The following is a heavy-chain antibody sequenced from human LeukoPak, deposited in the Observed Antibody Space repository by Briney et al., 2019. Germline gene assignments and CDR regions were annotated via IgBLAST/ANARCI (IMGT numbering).Heavy chain of an antibody. V-gene: IGHV4-4*02. CDR3: AREGGPYRPLDY. Sequence: PSETLSLTCGVSGGSITNTNYWTWVRPRPGKGLEWIGEVNLQGSTNYNPSLMGRVAIAVDTSENHISLQLTSVTAADTAVYYCAREGGPYRPLDYSGQGTLVTVSS. CDR2: VNLQGST. CDR1: GGSITNTNY. J-gene: IGHJ4*02.